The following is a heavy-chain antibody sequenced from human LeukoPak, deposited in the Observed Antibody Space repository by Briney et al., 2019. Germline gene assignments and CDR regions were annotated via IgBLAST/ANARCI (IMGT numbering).Heavy chain of an antibody. CDR3: ARDHYSSSWNNWFDP. CDR1: GYTFINYY. Sequence: AASVKVSCKASGYTFINYYMHWVRQAPGQGLEWMGIINPSGGSTSYAQKFQGRVTMTRDTSTSTVYMELSSLRSEDTAVYYCARDHYSSSWNNWFDPWGQGTLVTVSS. V-gene: IGHV1-46*01. D-gene: IGHD6-13*01. J-gene: IGHJ5*02. CDR2: INPSGGST.